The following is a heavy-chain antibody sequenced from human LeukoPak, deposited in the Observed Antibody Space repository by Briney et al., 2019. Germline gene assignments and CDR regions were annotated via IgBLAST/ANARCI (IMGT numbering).Heavy chain of an antibody. Sequence: GGSLRLSCAGSGFTFSDAWLSWVRQAPGKGPASVGRIKSIRGGGTTHYAAPLEGRVTISRDDSKNTRYLQMNNLNTGDAAVYYCLWLHKMIGGFDSWGQGTLVTVSS. CDR3: LWLHKMIGGFDS. CDR1: GFTFSDAW. J-gene: IGHJ4*02. D-gene: IGHD3-16*01. CDR2: IKSIRGGGTT. V-gene: IGHV3-15*01.